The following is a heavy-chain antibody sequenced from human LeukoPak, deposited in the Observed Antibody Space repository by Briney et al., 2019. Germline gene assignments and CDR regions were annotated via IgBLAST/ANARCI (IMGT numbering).Heavy chain of an antibody. V-gene: IGHV4-59*01. CDR1: GGSISSYY. CDR2: IYYSGST. CDR3: ARSYGDYYYYGMDV. J-gene: IGHJ6*02. Sequence: SETLSLTCTVSGGSISSYYWSWIRQPPGKGLEWIGYIYYSGSTNYNPSLKSRVTISVDSSKNQFSLKLSSVTAADTAVYYCARSYGDYYYYGMDVWGQGTTVTVSS. D-gene: IGHD4-17*01.